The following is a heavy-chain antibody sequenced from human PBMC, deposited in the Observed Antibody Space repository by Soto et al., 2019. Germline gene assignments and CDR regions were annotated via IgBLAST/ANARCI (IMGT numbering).Heavy chain of an antibody. CDR1: RFTFSSYA. V-gene: IGHV3-23*01. Sequence: EVQLLESGGGLVQPGGSLRLSCAASRFTFSSYAMSWVRQAPGKGLEWVSSINSGGSIYYADSVKGRFTISRDNSKSTLYLQMNSLRAEDTAVYYCAKVSQQDDNHGFWSGYFEVPFDYWGQGTLVTVSS. CDR3: AKVSQQDDNHGFWSGYFEVPFDY. J-gene: IGHJ4*02. D-gene: IGHD3-3*01. CDR2: INSGGSI.